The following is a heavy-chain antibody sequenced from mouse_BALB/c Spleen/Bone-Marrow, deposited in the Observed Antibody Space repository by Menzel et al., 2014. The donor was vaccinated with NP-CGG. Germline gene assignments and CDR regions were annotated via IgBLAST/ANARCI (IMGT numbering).Heavy chain of an antibody. CDR3: ARPLYYYGSSPFYAMDY. CDR1: GFAFSSYD. Sequence: EVKLVESGGGLVKPGGSLKLSCAASGFAFSSYDMSWVRRTPEKRLEWVAYISSGGGSTYYPDTVKGRFTISRDNVKNTLYLQMSSLKSEDTAMYYCARPLYYYGSSPFYAMDYWGQGTSVTVSS. D-gene: IGHD1-1*01. J-gene: IGHJ4*01. V-gene: IGHV5-12-1*01. CDR2: ISSGGGST.